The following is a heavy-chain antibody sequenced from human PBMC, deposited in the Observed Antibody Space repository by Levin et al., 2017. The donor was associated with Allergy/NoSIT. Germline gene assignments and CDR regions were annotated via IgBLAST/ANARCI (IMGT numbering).Heavy chain of an antibody. D-gene: IGHD3-3*02. CDR2: IKKDGSEK. CDR1: GFTFSNYW. Sequence: GGSLRLSCAASGFTFSNYWMSWVRQAPGKGLEWVANIKKDGSEKFYVDSVKGRFTISRDNAKNSLYLQMNSLRAEDTAVYYCARDELENYYYYYGMDVWGQGTTVTVSS. V-gene: IGHV3-7*01. CDR3: ARDELENYYYYYGMDV. J-gene: IGHJ6*02.